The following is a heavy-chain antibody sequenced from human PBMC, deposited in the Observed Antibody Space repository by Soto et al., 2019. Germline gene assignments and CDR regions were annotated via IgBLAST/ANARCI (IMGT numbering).Heavy chain of an antibody. Sequence: QVRLQESGPGLVKPSETLSLTCTVSGDSISGYYWSWIRQPPGKRPEWLGCIYSSGSTKCNPSLRSRVTLSIDTPRSQFSLRLRSVTAADTAGYYCARARYYGAKNDFWGQGTRVTVSS. V-gene: IGHV4-59*01. CDR2: IYSSGST. CDR3: ARARYYGAKNDF. D-gene: IGHD3-16*01. CDR1: GDSISGYY. J-gene: IGHJ4*02.